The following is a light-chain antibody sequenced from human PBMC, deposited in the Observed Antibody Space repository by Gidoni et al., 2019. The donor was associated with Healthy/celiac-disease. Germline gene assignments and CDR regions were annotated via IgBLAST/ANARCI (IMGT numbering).Light chain of an antibody. Sequence: DIQMTQSPSSLSASVGDRVTITCRASQSISSYLNWYQQKPGKAPKLLIYAASSLQSGVPSRCSGSGSGTDFTRTISSLQPEDFATYYCQQSYSTPRVTFGQGTKLEIK. J-gene: IGKJ2*01. CDR2: AAS. CDR3: QQSYSTPRVT. CDR1: QSISSY. V-gene: IGKV1-39*01.